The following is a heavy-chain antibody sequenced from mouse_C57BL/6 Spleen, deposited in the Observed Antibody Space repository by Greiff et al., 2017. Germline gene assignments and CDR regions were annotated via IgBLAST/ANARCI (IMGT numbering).Heavy chain of an antibody. Sequence: EVKLMESGPGLVKPSQSLSLTCSVTGYSITSGYYWNWIRQFPGNKLEWMGYISYDGSNNYNPSLKNRISITRDTSKNQFFLKLNSVTTEDTATYYCASLTTEGDYWGQGTTLTVSS. CDR1: GYSITSGYY. CDR3: ASLTTEGDY. CDR2: ISYDGSN. J-gene: IGHJ2*01. V-gene: IGHV3-6*01. D-gene: IGHD1-1*01.